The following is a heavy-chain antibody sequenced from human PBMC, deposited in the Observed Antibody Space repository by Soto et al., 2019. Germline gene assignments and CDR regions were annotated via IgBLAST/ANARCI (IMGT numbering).Heavy chain of an antibody. V-gene: IGHV3-23*01. CDR3: AKDESDYFDY. CDR1: GFTFSSYA. Sequence: GGSLRLSCAASGFTFSSYAMSWVRQAPGKGLEWVSAISGSGGSTYYADYVKGRFTISRDNSKNTLYLQMNSLRAGDTAVYYCAKDESDYFDYWGQGTLVTVSS. J-gene: IGHJ4*02. CDR2: ISGSGGST.